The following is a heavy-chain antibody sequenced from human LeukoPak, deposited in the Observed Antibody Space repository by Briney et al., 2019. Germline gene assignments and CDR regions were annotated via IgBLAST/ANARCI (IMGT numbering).Heavy chain of an antibody. CDR2: IYPGDSDT. V-gene: IGHV5-51*01. CDR1: GYSFTSYW. CDR3: ARLITMVRGVTGGYYYYYMDV. D-gene: IGHD3-10*01. Sequence: GESLKISCKGSGYSFTSYWIGWVRQMPGKGLEWMGIIYPGDSDTRYSPSFQGQVTISADKSISTAYLQWSSLKASDTAMYYCARLITMVRGVTGGYYYYYMDVWGKGTTVTVSS. J-gene: IGHJ6*03.